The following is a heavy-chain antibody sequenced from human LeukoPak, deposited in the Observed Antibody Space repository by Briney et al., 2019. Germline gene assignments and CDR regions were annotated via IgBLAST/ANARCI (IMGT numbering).Heavy chain of an antibody. Sequence: GGSLRLSCAASGFTFSSYWMSWVRQAPGKGLEWAANIKQDGSEKYYVDSVKGRFTISRDNAKNSLYLQMNSLRAEDTAVYYCARGGGTGYNNWFDPWGQGTLVTVSS. J-gene: IGHJ5*02. CDR2: IKQDGSEK. V-gene: IGHV3-7*01. CDR3: ARGGGTGYNNWFDP. D-gene: IGHD3/OR15-3a*01. CDR1: GFTFSSYW.